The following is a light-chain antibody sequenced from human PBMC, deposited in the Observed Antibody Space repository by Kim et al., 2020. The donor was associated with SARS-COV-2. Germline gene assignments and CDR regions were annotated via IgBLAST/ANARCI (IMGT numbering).Light chain of an antibody. CDR2: GAS. CDR3: QEYNNWPPRYT. J-gene: IGKJ2*01. V-gene: IGKV3-15*01. CDR1: QSVSSN. Sequence: EVVMTQSPATLSVSPGERATLSCRASQSVSSNLAWYQQKPGQPPRLLIYGASTRATGIPARFSGSGSGTEFTLTISSLQSEDFAVYYCQEYNNWPPRYTFGRGTKLEI.